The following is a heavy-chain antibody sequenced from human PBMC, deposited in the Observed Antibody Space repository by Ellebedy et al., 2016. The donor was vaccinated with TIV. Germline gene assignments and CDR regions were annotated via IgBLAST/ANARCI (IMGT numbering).Heavy chain of an antibody. V-gene: IGHV3-23*01. D-gene: IGHD1-26*01. CDR1: GFTFRIYA. CDR3: TKWEMRLNYFTD. J-gene: IGHJ4*02. Sequence: GESLKISCAASGFTFRIYAMSWVRQAPGKGLEWVSLISGSGDSTYYADSVKGRFTISRDNVRNTVHLQLNGLRAEDTAVYYCTKWEMRLNYFTDWGRGALVTVSS. CDR2: ISGSGDST.